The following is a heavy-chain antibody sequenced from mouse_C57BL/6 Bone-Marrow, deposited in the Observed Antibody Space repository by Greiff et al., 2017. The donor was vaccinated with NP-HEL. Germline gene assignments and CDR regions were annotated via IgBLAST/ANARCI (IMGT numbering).Heavy chain of an antibody. J-gene: IGHJ3*01. D-gene: IGHD2-3*01. CDR3: DCSAAWLAY. CDR2: FNLYNGGT. Sequence: VQLQQSGPVLVKPGASVKMSCKASGYTFTDYYMNWVKQSHGKSLEWIGVFNLYNGGTSYNQKFKGKATLTADKSSSTAYMELNSLTSEDSAVYLYDCSAAWLAYWGQGTSVTVSA. V-gene: IGHV1-19*01. CDR1: GYTFTDYY.